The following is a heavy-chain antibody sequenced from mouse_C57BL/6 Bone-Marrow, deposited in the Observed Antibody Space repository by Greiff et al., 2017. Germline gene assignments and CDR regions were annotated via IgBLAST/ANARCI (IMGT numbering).Heavy chain of an antibody. D-gene: IGHD1-1*01. CDR2: IDPENGDT. Sequence: QLQQSGAELVRPGASVKLSCTASGFNIKDDYMHWVKQRPEQGLEWIGWIDPENGDTEYASKFQGKATITADTSSNTAYLQLSSLTSEDTAVYYCTTIYYGSSYGYFDYWGQGTTLTVSS. V-gene: IGHV14-4*01. CDR1: GFNIKDDY. CDR3: TTIYYGSSYGYFDY. J-gene: IGHJ2*01.